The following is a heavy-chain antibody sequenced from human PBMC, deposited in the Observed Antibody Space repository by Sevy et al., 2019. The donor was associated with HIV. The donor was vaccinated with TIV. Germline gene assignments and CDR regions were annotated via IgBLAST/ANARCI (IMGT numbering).Heavy chain of an antibody. D-gene: IGHD3-10*01. V-gene: IGHV3-7*04. J-gene: IGHJ4*02. Sequence: GGSLRLSCAASGFGFSGTWMNWVRQAPGKGLEWVAIISPEGSRIDYADSVKGRLIISRDNANSSVSLQMNNLRVEDMGVYYCAKDRGWKTFDYWGQGALVTVSS. CDR2: ISPEGSRI. CDR3: AKDRGWKTFDY. CDR1: GFGFSGTW.